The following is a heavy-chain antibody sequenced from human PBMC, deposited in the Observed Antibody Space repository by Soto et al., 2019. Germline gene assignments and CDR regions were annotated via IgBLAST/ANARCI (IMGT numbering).Heavy chain of an antibody. V-gene: IGHV4-31*03. D-gene: IGHD3-22*01. Sequence: QVQLQESGPGLVKPSQTLSLTCTVSGGSISSGGYYWSWIRQHPGKGLEWIGYIYYSGSTYYNPSLKSRVTISVDTSKNQFSLKLSSVTAADTAVYYCARGGRGWSPYYSDSSGYYNFDYWGQGTLVTVSS. CDR1: GGSISSGGYY. CDR2: IYYSGST. CDR3: ARGGRGWSPYYSDSSGYYNFDY. J-gene: IGHJ4*02.